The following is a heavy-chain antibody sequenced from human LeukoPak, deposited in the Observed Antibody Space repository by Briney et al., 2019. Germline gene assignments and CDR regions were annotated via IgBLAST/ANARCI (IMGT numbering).Heavy chain of an antibody. CDR2: IYYSGST. J-gene: IGHJ4*02. D-gene: IGHD6-6*01. V-gene: IGHV4-59*01. CDR1: GGSISSYY. Sequence: SETLSLTSTVSGGSISSYYWSWIRQPPGKGLEWIGYIYYSGSTNYNPSLKSRVTISVDTSKNQFSLKLSSVTAADTAVYYCARGYSSPYYFDYWGQGTLVTVSS. CDR3: ARGYSSPYYFDY.